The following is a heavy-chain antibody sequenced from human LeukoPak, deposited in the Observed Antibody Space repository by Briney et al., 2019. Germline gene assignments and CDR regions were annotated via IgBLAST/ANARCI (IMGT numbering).Heavy chain of an antibody. V-gene: IGHV4-34*01. CDR3: ARDKSLLAFPDAFDI. CDR1: GGSFSGYY. CDR2: INHSGST. Sequence: SETLSLTCAVYGGSFSGYYWSWIRQPPGKGLEWIGEINHSGSTNYNPSLKSRVTISVDTSKNQFSLKLSSVTAADTAVYYCARDKSLLAFPDAFDIWGQGTMVTVSS. J-gene: IGHJ3*02. D-gene: IGHD2-15*01.